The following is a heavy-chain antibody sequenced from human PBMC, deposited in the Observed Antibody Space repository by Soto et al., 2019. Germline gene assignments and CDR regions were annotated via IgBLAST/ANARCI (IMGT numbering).Heavy chain of an antibody. J-gene: IGHJ4*02. D-gene: IGHD3-16*01. V-gene: IGHV3-13*01. CDR1: GFTFSNYA. CDR3: AAGGVTSVAQFDY. Sequence: EVQLVESGGGLVQPGGSLRLSCAASGFTFSNYAMHWVRQPTGTGLEWVTGIGAAGYTYYPGSVKGRFTISRENAKNSLYLQMNSLRAGDTAVYYCAAGGVTSVAQFDYWGQGTLVTVSS. CDR2: IGAAGYT.